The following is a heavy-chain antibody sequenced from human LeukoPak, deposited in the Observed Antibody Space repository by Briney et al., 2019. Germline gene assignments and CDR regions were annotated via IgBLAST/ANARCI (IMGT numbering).Heavy chain of an antibody. CDR3: ARHGLDSSGWFAY. D-gene: IGHD6-19*01. J-gene: IGHJ4*02. V-gene: IGHV5-51*01. CDR2: IYPGDSDT. CDR1: GYSFTSYW. Sequence: GESLKISCKGSGYSFTSYWIGWVRQMPGKGLEWMGIIYPGDSDTRYSPSFQGQVTISADKSISTAYLQWSSLEAPDTAMYYCARHGLDSSGWFAYWGQGTLVTVSS.